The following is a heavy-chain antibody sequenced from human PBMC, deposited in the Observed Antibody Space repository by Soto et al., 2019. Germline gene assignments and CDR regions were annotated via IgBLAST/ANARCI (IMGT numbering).Heavy chain of an antibody. D-gene: IGHD3-10*01. CDR2: INPNRGGT. CDR1: GYTFTGYY. J-gene: IGHJ3*02. CDR3: ARGITMVRGVLLDAFDI. V-gene: IGHV1-2*04. Sequence: QVRLVQSGAEVKKPGASVKVSCKASGYTFTGYYMHWVRQAPGQGLEWMGWINPNRGGTNYAQKFQGWVTMTRDTSISTAYMELSRLRSDDTAVYYCARGITMVRGVLLDAFDIWGQGTMVTVSS.